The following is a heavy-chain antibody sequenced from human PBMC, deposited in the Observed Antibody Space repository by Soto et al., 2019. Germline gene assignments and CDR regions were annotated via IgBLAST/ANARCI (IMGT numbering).Heavy chain of an antibody. CDR3: ARDHYGPGWFDP. V-gene: IGHV3-11*05. Sequence: GGSLRLSCPASGFRFISYAMSWVRQAPGKGLEWVSYISSSSSYTNYADSVKGRFTISRDNAKNSLYLQMNSLRAEDTAVYYCARDHYGPGWFDPWGQGTLVTVSS. CDR2: ISSSSSYT. J-gene: IGHJ5*02. D-gene: IGHD3-10*01. CDR1: GFRFISYA.